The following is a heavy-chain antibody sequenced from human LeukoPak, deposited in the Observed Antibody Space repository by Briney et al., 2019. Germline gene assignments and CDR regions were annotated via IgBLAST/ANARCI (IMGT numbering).Heavy chain of an antibody. CDR1: GFPFSSYA. Sequence: PGGSLTLSCSASGFPFSSYAMHWVRQAPGKGLEYVSDISSNGGNTYYADSVKGRFTISRENSKNTLYLQMNSLRAEDTAVYYCAKTGTTGYFDYWGQGTLVTVSS. D-gene: IGHD1-1*01. V-gene: IGHV3-64*04. CDR2: ISSNGGNT. CDR3: AKTGTTGYFDY. J-gene: IGHJ4*02.